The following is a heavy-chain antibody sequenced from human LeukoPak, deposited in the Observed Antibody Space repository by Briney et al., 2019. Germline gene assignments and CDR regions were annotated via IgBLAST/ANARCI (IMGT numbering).Heavy chain of an antibody. Sequence: ASVKVSCKASGYTFTSYDMHWVRQAPGQGLEWMGIINPSGDSTSYAQKFQGRVTMTRDTSTSTVYMELSSLRSEDTAVYYCASVLYCGADCYSGRFFFDYWGQGTLVTVSS. CDR3: ASVLYCGADCYSGRFFFDY. V-gene: IGHV1-46*01. CDR1: GYTFTSYD. J-gene: IGHJ4*02. D-gene: IGHD2-21*02. CDR2: INPSGDST.